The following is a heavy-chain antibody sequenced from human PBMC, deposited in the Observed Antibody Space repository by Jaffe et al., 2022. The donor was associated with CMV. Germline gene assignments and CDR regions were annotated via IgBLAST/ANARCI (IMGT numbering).Heavy chain of an antibody. CDR2: ISSSSSTI. CDR1: GFTFSSYS. V-gene: IGHV3-48*02. J-gene: IGHJ6*02. Sequence: EVQLVESGGGLVQPGGSLRLSCAASGFTFSSYSMNWVRQAPGKGLEWVSYISSSSSTIYYADSVKGRFTISRDNAKNSLYLQMNSLRDEDTAVYYCARVGCIAARPLCYYYGMDVWGQGTTVTVSS. CDR3: ARVGCIAARPLCYYYGMDV. D-gene: IGHD6-6*01.